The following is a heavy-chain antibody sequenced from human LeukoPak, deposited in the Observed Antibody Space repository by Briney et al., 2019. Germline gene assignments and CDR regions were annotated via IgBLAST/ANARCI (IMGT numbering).Heavy chain of an antibody. J-gene: IGHJ5*02. Sequence: SETLSLTCTVSGGSITSYYWSWIRQPPGKGLEWIGYIYHNGSTNYNPSLESRVTISVDTSKNQFSLKLNSVTAGDTAVYYCAGRGSNWRSLGQGNLVTVSS. V-gene: IGHV4-59*01. CDR1: GGSITSYY. CDR3: AGRGSNWRS. CDR2: IYHNGST. D-gene: IGHD6-13*01.